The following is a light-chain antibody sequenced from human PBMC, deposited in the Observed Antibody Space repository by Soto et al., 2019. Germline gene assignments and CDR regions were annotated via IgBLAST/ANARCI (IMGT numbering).Light chain of an antibody. CDR3: QQYGNSTTIT. CDR2: GAF. J-gene: IGKJ5*01. V-gene: IGKV3-20*01. CDR1: QSVSTSF. Sequence: EMVVTQYPDTLSLSPGERATLSCRASQSVSTSFLAWYQQKPGQAPRLLIYGAFSRATGIPDRFSGSGSGTDFTLTISRLEPEDFAVYYCQQYGNSTTITFGQGTRLEIK.